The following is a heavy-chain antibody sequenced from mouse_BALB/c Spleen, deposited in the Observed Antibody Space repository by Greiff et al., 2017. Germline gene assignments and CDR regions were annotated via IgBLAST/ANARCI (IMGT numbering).Heavy chain of an antibody. CDR3: ARITTATGAMDY. CDR2: INPYNGAT. Sequence: EVQLQQSGPELVKPGASVKISCKASGYSFTGYYMHWVKQSHVKSLEWIGRINPYNGATSYNQNFKDKASLTVDKSSSTAYMELHSLTSEDSAVYYCARITTATGAMDYWGQGTSVTVSS. J-gene: IGHJ4*01. D-gene: IGHD1-2*01. V-gene: IGHV1-26*01. CDR1: GYSFTGYY.